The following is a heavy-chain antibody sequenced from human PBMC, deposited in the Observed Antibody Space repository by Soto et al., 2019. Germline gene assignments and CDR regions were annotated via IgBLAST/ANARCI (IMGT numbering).Heavy chain of an antibody. CDR1: GYTLTXXX. CDR2: FDPEDGET. CDR3: ATVGATGPVFDY. D-gene: IGHD1-26*01. Sequence: QAQLVQSGAEVKKPGASVKXSCKVSGYTLTXXXXXXXXXXXXKGLEWMGGFDPEDGETIYAQKFQGRVTMTEDTSTDTAYMELSSLRSEDTAVYYCATVGATGPVFDYWGQGTLVTVSS. V-gene: IGHV1-24*01. J-gene: IGHJ4*02.